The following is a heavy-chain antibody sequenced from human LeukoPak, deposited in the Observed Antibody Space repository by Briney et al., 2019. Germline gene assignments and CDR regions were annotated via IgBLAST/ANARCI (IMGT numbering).Heavy chain of an antibody. CDR2: IRGSGGST. J-gene: IGHJ4*02. D-gene: IGHD6-13*01. CDR1: GFTFSSYA. Sequence: GGSLRLSCATSGFTFSSYAMSWVRQAPGKGLEWVSAIRGSGGSTYYADSVKGRFTISRDNSKNTLYLQMNSLRAEDTAVYYCATEPGIASAGTIDYWGQGTLVTVSS. V-gene: IGHV3-23*01. CDR3: ATEPGIASAGTIDY.